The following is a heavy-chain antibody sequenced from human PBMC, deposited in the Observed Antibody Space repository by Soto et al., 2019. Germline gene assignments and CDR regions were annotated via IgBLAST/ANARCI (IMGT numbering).Heavy chain of an antibody. CDR2: IYSGGST. D-gene: IGHD4-17*01. J-gene: IGHJ6*03. V-gene: IGHV3-53*04. Sequence: GGSLRLSCAASGFTVSSNYMSWVRQAPGKGLEWVSVIYSGGSTYYADSVKGRFTISRHNSKNTLYLQMNSLRAEDTAVYYCARDGGSVTTKWDYYYMDVWGKGTTVTVSS. CDR1: GFTVSSNY. CDR3: ARDGGSVTTKWDYYYMDV.